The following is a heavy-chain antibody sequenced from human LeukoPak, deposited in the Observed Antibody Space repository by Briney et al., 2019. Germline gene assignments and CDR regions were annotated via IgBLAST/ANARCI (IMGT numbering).Heavy chain of an antibody. V-gene: IGHV3-23*01. Sequence: SGGSLRLSCAASGFAFSSYGVSWVRQAPGKGLEWVSAIGGSGGRTYYADSVKGRFTISRDNSKNTLYLQMNSLKVEYTPIYYCVKAPAGPEYSSTWKFGYNWFDPWGQGTLVTVSS. D-gene: IGHD6-13*01. CDR1: GFAFSSYG. J-gene: IGHJ5*02. CDR3: VKAPAGPEYSSTWKFGYNWFDP. CDR2: IGGSGGRT.